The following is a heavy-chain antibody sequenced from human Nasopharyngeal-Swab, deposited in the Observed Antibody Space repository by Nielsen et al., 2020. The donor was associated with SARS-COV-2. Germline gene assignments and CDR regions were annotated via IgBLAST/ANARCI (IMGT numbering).Heavy chain of an antibody. D-gene: IGHD2-15*01. CDR3: AREVRVVAATLDY. V-gene: IGHV4-38-2*02. J-gene: IGHJ4*02. Sequence: SETLSLTCTVSGYSISSGYYWGWLRQPPGKGLEWIGSIYYSGSTYYNPSLKSRVTISVDTSKNQFSLKLSSVTAADTAVYYCAREVRVVAATLDYWGQGTLVTVSS. CDR2: IYYSGST. CDR1: GYSISSGYY.